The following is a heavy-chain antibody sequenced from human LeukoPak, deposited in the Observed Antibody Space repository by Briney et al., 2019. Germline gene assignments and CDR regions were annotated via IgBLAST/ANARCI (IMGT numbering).Heavy chain of an antibody. V-gene: IGHV4-59*08. CDR1: GGSISSYY. J-gene: IGHJ4*02. Sequence: PSQTLSLTCTVSGGSISSYYWSWIRQPPGKGLEWIGYIYYSGSTNYNPSLKSRVTISVDTSKNQFSLKLSSVTAADTAVYYCARGGYDFWSGFGYWGQGTLVTVSS. CDR2: IYYSGST. D-gene: IGHD3-3*01. CDR3: ARGGYDFWSGFGY.